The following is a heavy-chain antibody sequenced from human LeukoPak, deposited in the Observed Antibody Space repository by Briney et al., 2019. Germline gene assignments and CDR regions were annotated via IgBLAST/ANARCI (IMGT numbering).Heavy chain of an antibody. J-gene: IGHJ4*02. CDR1: GYTFTSYD. CDR2: MNPNSGNT. D-gene: IGHD6-13*01. V-gene: IGHV1-8*01. CDR3: ARGLGAAAAPDY. Sequence: VASLKVSCKASGYTFTSYDLNWVRHATGQGLEWVGWMNPNSGNTGYAQKFQGRVTMTRNTSISTAYMELSSLRSEDTAVYYCARGLGAAAAPDYWGQGTLVTVSS.